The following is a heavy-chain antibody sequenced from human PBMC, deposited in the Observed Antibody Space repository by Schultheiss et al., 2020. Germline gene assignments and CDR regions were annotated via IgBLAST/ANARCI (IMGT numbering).Heavy chain of an antibody. CDR2: IYYSGST. Sequence: SETLSLTCTVSGGSISSSSYYWGWIRQPPGKGLEWIGYIYYSGSTYYNPSLKSRVTISVDTSKNQFSLKLSSVTAADTAVYYCARLSSSWYANWFDPWGQGTLVTVSS. J-gene: IGHJ5*02. CDR3: ARLSSSWYANWFDP. CDR1: GGSISSSSYY. V-gene: IGHV4-39*01. D-gene: IGHD6-13*01.